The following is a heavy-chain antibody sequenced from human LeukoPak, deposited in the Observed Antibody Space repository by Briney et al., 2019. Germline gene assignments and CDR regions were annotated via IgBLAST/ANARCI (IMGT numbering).Heavy chain of an antibody. J-gene: IGHJ4*02. CDR3: ARGQGDLQYSSSWYRVYFFDY. CDR2: INHSGST. Sequence: PSETLSLTCAVYGGSFSGYYWSWLRQPPGKGLEWIGEINHSGSTNYNPSLTSRVTISVDTSKNQFSLKLSSVTAADTAVYYCARGQGDLQYSSSWYRVYFFDYWGQGTLVTVSS. CDR1: GGSFSGYY. V-gene: IGHV4-34*01. D-gene: IGHD6-13*01.